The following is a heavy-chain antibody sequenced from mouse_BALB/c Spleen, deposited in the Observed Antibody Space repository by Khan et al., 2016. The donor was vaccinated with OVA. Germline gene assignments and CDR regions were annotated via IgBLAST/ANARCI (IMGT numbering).Heavy chain of an antibody. D-gene: IGHD2-1*01. V-gene: IGHV1S132*01. CDR1: GYTFTNYW. Sequence: QVQLQQSGAELVKPGASVKLSCKTSGYTFTNYWIQWVKQRPGQGLGWIGEIFPGTGTTYYNENFKAKATLTIATSSSTAYMQLSSLTSADSAVDFCARGYVGNYEFAYWGQGTLVTVSA. CDR2: IFPGTGTT. CDR3: ARGYVGNYEFAY. J-gene: IGHJ3*01.